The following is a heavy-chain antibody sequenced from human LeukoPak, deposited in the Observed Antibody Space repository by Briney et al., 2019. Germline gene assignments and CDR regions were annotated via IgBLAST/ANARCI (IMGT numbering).Heavy chain of an antibody. CDR1: GASISSYY. D-gene: IGHD3-10*01. Sequence: SETVSLTCTVSGASISSYYWSWIRQPAGKALEWIGRIYVTGSTTYNPSLESRVTMSLDTSKNHFSLKLRSVTAADTAVYYCARSGSGRSYYFDYWGQGTLVTVSS. CDR3: ARSGSGRSYYFDY. V-gene: IGHV4-4*07. J-gene: IGHJ4*02. CDR2: IYVTGST.